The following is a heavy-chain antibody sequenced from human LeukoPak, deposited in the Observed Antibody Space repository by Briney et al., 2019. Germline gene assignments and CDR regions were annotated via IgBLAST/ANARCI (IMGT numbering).Heavy chain of an antibody. CDR2: IWYDGSNK. D-gene: IGHD5-12*01. V-gene: IGHV3-33*01. CDR1: GFTFSSYG. J-gene: IGHJ3*02. Sequence: QPGGSLRLSCAASGFTFSSYGMHWVRQAPGKGLEWVAVIWYDGSNKYYADSVKGRFTISRDNSKNTLYLQMNSLRAEDTAVYYCARAFAGLRGAFDIWGQGTMVTVSS. CDR3: ARAFAGLRGAFDI.